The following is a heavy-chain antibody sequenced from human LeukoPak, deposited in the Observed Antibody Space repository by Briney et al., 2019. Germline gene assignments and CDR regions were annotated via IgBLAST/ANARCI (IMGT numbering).Heavy chain of an antibody. D-gene: IGHD3-10*01. CDR3: ARVMVRGVISY. Sequence: PSETLSLTCTVSGGSISSYYWSWIRQPPGKGLEWIGEINHSGSTNYNPSLKSRVTISVDTSKNQFSLKLSSVTAADTAVYYCARVMVRGVISYWGQGTLVTVSS. CDR2: INHSGST. J-gene: IGHJ4*02. CDR1: GGSISSYY. V-gene: IGHV4-34*01.